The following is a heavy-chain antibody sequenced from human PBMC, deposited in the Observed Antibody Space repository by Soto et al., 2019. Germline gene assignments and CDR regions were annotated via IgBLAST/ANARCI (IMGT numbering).Heavy chain of an antibody. V-gene: IGHV4-59*08. Sequence: SETLSLTCTVSGGSISSYYWSWIRQPPGKGLEWIGYIYYSGSTNYNPSLKSRVTISVDTSKNQFSLKLSSVTAADTAVYYCGRHGPVAARRNWFDPWGQGTLVTVSS. J-gene: IGHJ5*02. CDR2: IYYSGST. D-gene: IGHD6-6*01. CDR1: GGSISSYY. CDR3: GRHGPVAARRNWFDP.